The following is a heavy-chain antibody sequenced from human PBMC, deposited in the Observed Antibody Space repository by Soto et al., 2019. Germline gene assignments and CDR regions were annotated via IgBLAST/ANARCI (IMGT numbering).Heavy chain of an antibody. Sequence: SLKTPGVGVGWIRQPPGKALEWLALKYWDGDKRYIPSTERRLTIIKDTSKNHVVLTMTNMDPVDTATYYCAHTMPPRISDFWGQGTPVTVSS. CDR3: AHTMPPRISDF. V-gene: IGHV2-5*02. D-gene: IGHD2-2*01. CDR1: SLKTPGVG. J-gene: IGHJ4*02. CDR2: KYWDGDK.